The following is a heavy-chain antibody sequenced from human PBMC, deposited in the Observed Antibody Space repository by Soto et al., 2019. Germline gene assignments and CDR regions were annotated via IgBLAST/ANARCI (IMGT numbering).Heavy chain of an antibody. D-gene: IGHD3-16*02. J-gene: IGHJ6*03. CDR3: TSAYRLYRYYYYYYMDV. CDR2: IRSKANSYAT. CDR1: GFTFSGSA. V-gene: IGHV3-73*01. Sequence: EVQLVESGGGLVQPGGSLKLSCAASGFTFSGSAMHWVRQASGKGLEWVGRIRSKANSYATAYAASVKGRFTISRDDSKNTAYLQMKSLKTEDTAVYYCTSAYRLYRYYYYYYMDVWGKGTTVTVSS.